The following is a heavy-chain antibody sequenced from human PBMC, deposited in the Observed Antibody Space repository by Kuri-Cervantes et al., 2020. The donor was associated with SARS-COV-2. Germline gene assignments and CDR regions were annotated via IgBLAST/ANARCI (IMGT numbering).Heavy chain of an antibody. D-gene: IGHD4-17*01. CDR1: GGSISSYY. J-gene: IGHJ5*01. CDR3: ARTAVATRWFDS. CDR2: IYYSGST. Sequence: ESLKISCTVSGGSISSYYWSWIRQPPGKGLEWIGYIYYSGSTNYNPSLKSRVTISVDTSKNQFSLKVTSVTAADTAIYYCARTAVATRWFDSWGQGTRVTVSS. V-gene: IGHV4-59*12.